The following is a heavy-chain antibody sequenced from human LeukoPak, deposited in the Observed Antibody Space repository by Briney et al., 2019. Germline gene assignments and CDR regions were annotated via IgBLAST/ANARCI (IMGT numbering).Heavy chain of an antibody. CDR2: IAYDGSRA. V-gene: IGHV3-33*01. J-gene: IGHJ4*02. D-gene: IGHD1-14*01. Sequence: PGRSLRLFCAGSGFTFGGYGMHWFRQTPGKGLVGVTVIAYDGSRAFYADSVKGRFTISRDNSKNTMSVQLDALSAEDTAVYYCTRYNNDHFDYWGQGTLVTVSS. CDR3: TRYNNDHFDY. CDR1: GFTFGGYG.